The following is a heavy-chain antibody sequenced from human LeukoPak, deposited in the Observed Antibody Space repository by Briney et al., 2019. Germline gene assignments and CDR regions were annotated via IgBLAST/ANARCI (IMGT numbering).Heavy chain of an antibody. CDR2: FDPEDGET. J-gene: IGHJ6*02. Sequence: ASVKVSCKVSGYTLTELSMHWVRQAPGKGLEWMGGFDPEDGETIYAQKFQGRVTMTEDTSTDTAYMELSSLRSEDTAVYYCARASQTFITIFGVVIINGADYYGMDVWGQGTTVTVSS. CDR3: ARASQTFITIFGVVIINGADYYGMDV. V-gene: IGHV1-24*01. CDR1: GYTLTELS. D-gene: IGHD3-3*01.